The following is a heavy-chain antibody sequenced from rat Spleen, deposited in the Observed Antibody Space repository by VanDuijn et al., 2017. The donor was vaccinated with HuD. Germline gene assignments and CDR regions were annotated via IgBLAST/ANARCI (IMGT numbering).Heavy chain of an antibody. CDR3: ERRHYGYTDYFDY. D-gene: IGHD1-9*01. V-gene: IGHV5S23*01. Sequence: EVQLVESGGGLVQPGRSLTLSCAASGFTFSSFAMAWVRQAPKKGLEWVATITSGGAITSCRDSVKGRFPISRDTAKSTLYLQMESRRSEDTATYYCERRHYGYTDYFDYWGQGVMVTVSS. J-gene: IGHJ2*01. CDR1: GFTFSSFA. CDR2: ITSGGAIT.